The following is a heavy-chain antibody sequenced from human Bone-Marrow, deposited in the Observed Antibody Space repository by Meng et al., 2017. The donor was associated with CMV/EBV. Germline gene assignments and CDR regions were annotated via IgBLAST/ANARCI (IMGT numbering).Heavy chain of an antibody. J-gene: IGHJ6*02. D-gene: IGHD6-13*01. Sequence: GGSLRLSCAASGFTFDDYRMYWVRQAPGMGLEWVSFISWDGGNTHYADSVKGRFTISRDNSEKSLYLQMNSLRTEDTALYYCAKDLRRGIAAYFAMDVWGQGTPVTVSS. CDR1: GFTFDDYR. CDR3: AKDLRRGIAAYFAMDV. V-gene: IGHV3-43*01. CDR2: ISWDGGNT.